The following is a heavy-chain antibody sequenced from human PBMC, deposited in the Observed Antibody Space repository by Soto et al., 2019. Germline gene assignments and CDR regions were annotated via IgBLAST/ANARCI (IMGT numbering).Heavy chain of an antibody. D-gene: IGHD4-4*01. CDR1: GGTFSSYA. V-gene: IGHV1-69*12. J-gene: IGHJ6*02. CDR3: GRADYSNNLDV. CDR2: IIPIFGTA. Sequence: QVQLVQSGAEVKKPGSSVKVSCKASGGTFSSYAISWVRQAPGQGLEWMGGIIPIFGTANYAQKFQGRVTITADESTSPAYRELSSVRSEDTAVYYCGRADYSNNLDVWGQGTTVTVSS.